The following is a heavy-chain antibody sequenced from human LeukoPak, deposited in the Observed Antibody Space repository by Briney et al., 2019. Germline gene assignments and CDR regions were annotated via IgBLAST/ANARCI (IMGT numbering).Heavy chain of an antibody. V-gene: IGHV3-23*01. D-gene: IGHD2-2*01. Sequence: HPGGSLRLSCAASGFTFSSYAMSWVRQAPGKGLEWVSAISGSGGSTYYADSVKGRFTISRDNSKNTLYLQMNSLRAEDTAVYYCARGRLGRQHASFFDSWGQGTLVTVSS. CDR1: GFTFSSYA. J-gene: IGHJ4*02. CDR2: ISGSGGST. CDR3: ARGRLGRQHASFFDS.